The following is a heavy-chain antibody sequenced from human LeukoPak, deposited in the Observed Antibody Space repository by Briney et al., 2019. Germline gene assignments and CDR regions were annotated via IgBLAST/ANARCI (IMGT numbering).Heavy chain of an antibody. CDR2: IKEGGSER. J-gene: IGHJ4*02. CDR1: AFIFSGHW. D-gene: IGHD6-6*01. Sequence: GGSLRLSCEGSAFIFSGHWMNWVRQTPGKGLEWVASIKEGGSERQYVDSVKGRFSISRDNTKGSLFLQLNSLRVEDTAVYYCARDLGADSTSFDLLRDNWGQGTLVIVSS. V-gene: IGHV3-7*01. CDR3: ARDLGADSTSFDLLRDN.